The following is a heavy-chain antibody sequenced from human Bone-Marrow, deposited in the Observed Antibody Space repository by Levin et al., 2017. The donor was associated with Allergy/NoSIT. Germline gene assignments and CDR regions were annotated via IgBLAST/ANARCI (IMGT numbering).Heavy chain of an antibody. D-gene: IGHD6-19*01. Sequence: SETLSLTCAVYGGSFSGYYWSWIRQPPGKGLEWIGEINHSGTTNYSPSLKGRVVISMDTSKNQFSLKLSSVTAADTAVYFWARLRVDEDRNGWSEGDAFDVWGQGTMVTVSS. V-gene: IGHV4-34*01. CDR1: GGSFSGYY. CDR2: INHSGTT. J-gene: IGHJ3*01. CDR3: ARLRVDEDRNGWSEGDAFDV.